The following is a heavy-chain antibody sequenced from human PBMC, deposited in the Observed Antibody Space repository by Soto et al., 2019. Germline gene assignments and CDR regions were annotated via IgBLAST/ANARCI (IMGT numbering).Heavy chain of an antibody. CDR3: ASXGVGDWANYYYYYGMDV. V-gene: IGHV3-23*01. Sequence: PGGSLRLSCAATGFTFSFYAMTWVRQAPGKGLEWVSAVTANGGSTYSADSVKGRFTISRDNSKNTLFLQMNSLRAEDTAVYYCASXGVGDWANYYYYYGMDVWGQGTTVTVSS. CDR2: VTANGGST. D-gene: IGHD2-21*02. J-gene: IGHJ6*02. CDR1: GFTFSFYA.